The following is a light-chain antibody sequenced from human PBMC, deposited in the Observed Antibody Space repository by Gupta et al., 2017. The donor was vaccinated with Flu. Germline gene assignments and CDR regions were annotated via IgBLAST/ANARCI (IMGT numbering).Light chain of an antibody. CDR2: EVT. J-gene: IGLJ2*01. Sequence: QSALAQPPAGSGSPGPSVTVSCTGTSRDVGLYNRVSWYQQAPDTAPNLLIYEVTIRPAEVPDRFSGSKSGNTASLTISGPQAEDDAEYYGSSPTPANNLLFGGGTKLTVL. V-gene: IGLV2-18*02. CDR1: SRDVGLYNR. CDR3: SSPTPANNLL.